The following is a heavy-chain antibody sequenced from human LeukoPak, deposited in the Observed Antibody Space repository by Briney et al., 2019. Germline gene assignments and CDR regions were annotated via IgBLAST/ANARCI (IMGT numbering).Heavy chain of an antibody. J-gene: IGHJ6*02. CDR1: GGTFSSYA. D-gene: IGHD6-19*01. Sequence: SVKVSCKASGGTFSSYAISWVRQAPGQGLEWMGGIIPIFGTANYAQKFQGRVTVTADESTSTAYMELSSLRSEDTAVYYCASFAGDILMVYPDSIAVAGSGYGMDVWGQGTTVTVSS. V-gene: IGHV1-69*13. CDR3: ASFAGDILMVYPDSIAVAGSGYGMDV. CDR2: IIPIFGTA.